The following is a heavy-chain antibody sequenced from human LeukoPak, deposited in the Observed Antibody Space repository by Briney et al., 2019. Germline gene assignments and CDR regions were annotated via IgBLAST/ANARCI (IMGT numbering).Heavy chain of an antibody. CDR2: INQDGSAK. CDR3: ARESGYSAFDY. D-gene: IGHD5-12*01. CDR1: GFLFSNSW. V-gene: IGHV3-7*05. J-gene: IGHJ4*02. Sequence: SGGSLRLSCADSGFLFSNSWMAWVRQAPGRGLEWLANINQDGSAKTCVDSVKGRFTISRDNAKNSLYLQMNSLRAEDTAMYYCARESGYSAFDYWGQGTLVTVSS.